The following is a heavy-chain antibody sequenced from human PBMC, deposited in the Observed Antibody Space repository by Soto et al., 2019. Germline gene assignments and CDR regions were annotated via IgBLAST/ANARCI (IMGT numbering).Heavy chain of an antibody. D-gene: IGHD2-15*01. V-gene: IGHV4-30-2*01. CDR2: IYRSGST. Sequence: QLLLQESGSGLVKPSQTLSLTCAVSGGSISSGGYSWSWIRQPPVKGLEWIGYIYRSGSTYYNPSLKSRVTISVDRSKNQFSLKLSSVTAADTAVYYCARGQVVAAQHWVQGTMVTVSS. CDR3: ARGQVVAAQH. CDR1: GGSISSGGYS. J-gene: IGHJ4*02.